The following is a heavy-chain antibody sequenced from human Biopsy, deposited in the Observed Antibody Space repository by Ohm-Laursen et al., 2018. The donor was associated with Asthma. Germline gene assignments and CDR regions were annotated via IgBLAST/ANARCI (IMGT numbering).Heavy chain of an antibody. J-gene: IGHJ4*02. V-gene: IGHV3-30-3*01. Sequence: SLRLSCAAYGFTFSSYAMHWVRQAPGKGLEWVAVISYDGSNKYYADSVKGRFTISRDNSKNTLYLQMNSPRGDDTAVYYCARDMNRDGWYFDYWGQGTLVTVSS. CDR1: GFTFSSYA. D-gene: IGHD5-24*01. CDR3: ARDMNRDGWYFDY. CDR2: ISYDGSNK.